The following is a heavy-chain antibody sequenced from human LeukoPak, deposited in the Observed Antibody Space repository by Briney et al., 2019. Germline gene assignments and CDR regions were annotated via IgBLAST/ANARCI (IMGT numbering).Heavy chain of an antibody. Sequence: GGSLRLSCAASGFTFYNYAMAWVRQAPGKGLEWVSTISESGTSTYYADSVKGRFTISRDNSKNTLFLQMNGLRAEDTAVYYCAKRGGYYGSGSYWPYYYYGMDVWGQGTTVTVSS. CDR3: AKRGGYYGSGSYWPYYYYGMDV. CDR2: ISESGTST. J-gene: IGHJ6*02. V-gene: IGHV3-23*01. D-gene: IGHD3-10*01. CDR1: GFTFYNYA.